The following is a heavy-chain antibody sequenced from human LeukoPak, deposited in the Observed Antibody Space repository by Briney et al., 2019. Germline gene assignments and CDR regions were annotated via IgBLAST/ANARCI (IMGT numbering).Heavy chain of an antibody. CDR1: GGSISSYY. CDR2: IYYSGST. V-gene: IGHV4-59*12. Sequence: SETPSLTCTVSGGSISSYYWSWIRQPPGKGLEWIGYIYYSGSTYNNLSLKSRVTISVDTSKNQFSLKLTSVTAADTAVYYCARATSNGYRYYFDYWGQGTLVTVSS. D-gene: IGHD6-13*01. J-gene: IGHJ4*02. CDR3: ARATSNGYRYYFDY.